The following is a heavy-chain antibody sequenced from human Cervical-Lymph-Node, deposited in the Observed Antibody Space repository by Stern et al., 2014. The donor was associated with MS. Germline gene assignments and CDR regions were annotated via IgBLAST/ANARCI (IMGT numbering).Heavy chain of an antibody. D-gene: IGHD3-9*01. V-gene: IGHV3-23*04. CDR1: GFTFSSYA. CDR3: ARDHYDILTGYSEGSY. Sequence: EVHLVESGGGLVQPGGSLRLSCAASGFTFSSYAMRWVRQAPGKGLALVSSLVGRVGSTYYADSVKGRFTISRDNSKNTLYLQMNSLRAEDTAVYYCARDHYDILTGYSEGSYWGQGTLVTVSS. CDR2: LVGRVGST. J-gene: IGHJ4*02.